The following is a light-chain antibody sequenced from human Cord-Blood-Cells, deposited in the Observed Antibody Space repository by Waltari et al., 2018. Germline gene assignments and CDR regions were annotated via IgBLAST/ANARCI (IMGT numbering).Light chain of an antibody. CDR1: NIGSKS. CDR3: QVWDSSSDPVV. Sequence: SYVLTQPPSVSVAPGKTARITRGGNNIGSKSVHWYQQKPGQAPVLVIYYDSDRPSGIPERFSGSNSGNTATLTISRVEAGDEADYYCQVWDSSSDPVVFGGGTKLTVL. V-gene: IGLV3-21*04. J-gene: IGLJ2*01. CDR2: YDS.